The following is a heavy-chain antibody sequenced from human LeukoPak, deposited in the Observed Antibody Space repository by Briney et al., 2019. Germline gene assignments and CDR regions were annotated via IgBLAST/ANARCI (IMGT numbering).Heavy chain of an antibody. D-gene: IGHD2-15*01. CDR3: ARRVGYCGGDNCYESDS. CDR1: GGSITNYY. Sequence: TSETLSFTCTVSGGSITNYYWSWIRQPPGKGLEWIGHISYTGSTNYSPPLRSRVTISVDKPKSQFSLELRSVTAADTAVYYCARRVGYCGGDNCYESDSRGQGTLVTVSS. V-gene: IGHV4-59*08. CDR2: ISYTGST. J-gene: IGHJ4*02.